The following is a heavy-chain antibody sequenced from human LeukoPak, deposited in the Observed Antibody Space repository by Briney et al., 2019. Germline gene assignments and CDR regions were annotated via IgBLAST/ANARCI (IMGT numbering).Heavy chain of an antibody. V-gene: IGHV3-30*18. J-gene: IGHJ4*02. CDR1: GFSFSSYG. CDR3: AKDIRVWGSYRYPCLDY. Sequence: GGSLRLSCAASGFSFSSYGMHWVRQAPGKGLEWVAVISYDGDNKYYADSVNGRFTISRDNSKNTLSLQVDSLRAEDTAVYYYAKDIRVWGSYRYPCLDYWGQGTLVTVSA. CDR2: ISYDGDNK. D-gene: IGHD3-16*02.